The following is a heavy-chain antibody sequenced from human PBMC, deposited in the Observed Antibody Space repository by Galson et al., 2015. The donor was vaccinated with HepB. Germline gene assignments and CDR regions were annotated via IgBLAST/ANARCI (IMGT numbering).Heavy chain of an antibody. V-gene: IGHV3-66*02. Sequence: SLRLSCAASGFTVSSNYMSWVRQAPGKGLEWVSVIYSGGSTYYADSVKGRFTISRDNSKNTLYLQMNSLRAEDTAVYYCARVYYDFWSAEYYFDYWGQGTLVTVSS. CDR2: IYSGGST. D-gene: IGHD3-3*01. CDR3: ARVYYDFWSAEYYFDY. CDR1: GFTVSSNY. J-gene: IGHJ4*02.